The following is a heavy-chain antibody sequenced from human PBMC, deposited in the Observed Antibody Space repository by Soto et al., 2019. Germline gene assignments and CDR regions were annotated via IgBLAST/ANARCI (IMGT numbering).Heavy chain of an antibody. CDR3: AKDHYGSGTYFLRRGMDV. V-gene: IGHV3-30*18. CDR1: GFTFSNFG. J-gene: IGHJ6*02. D-gene: IGHD3-10*01. Sequence: GGSLRLSCSASGFTFSNFGMHWVRQAPGKGLEWVAVISYDGSNKYYADSAKGRFTISRDNSKNTLYLQVNSLRVEETAVYYCAKDHYGSGTYFLRRGMDVWGQGTTVTVS. CDR2: ISYDGSNK.